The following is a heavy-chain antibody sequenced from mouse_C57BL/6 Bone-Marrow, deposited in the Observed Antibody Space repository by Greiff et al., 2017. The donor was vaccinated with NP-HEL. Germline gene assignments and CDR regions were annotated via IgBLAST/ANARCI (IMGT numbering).Heavy chain of an antibody. Sequence: VQLQQSGAELVRPGASVKLSCTASGFNIKDYYMHWVKQRPEQGLEWIGRIDPEDGDTEYAQKFQGKATMTADTSSNTAYMQLSSLTSEDTAVYYCTRGMVTTGYYFDCWGQGTTLTVAS. D-gene: IGHD2-2*01. CDR3: TRGMVTTGYYFDC. V-gene: IGHV14-1*01. CDR2: IDPEDGDT. J-gene: IGHJ2*01. CDR1: GFNIKDYY.